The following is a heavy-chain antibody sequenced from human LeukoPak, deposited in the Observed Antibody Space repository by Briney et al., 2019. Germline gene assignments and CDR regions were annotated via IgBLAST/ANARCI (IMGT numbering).Heavy chain of an antibody. CDR3: ARGKGIDDGDYGFKDRGSDY. J-gene: IGHJ4*02. V-gene: IGHV4-59*01. Sequence: SETLSLTCSVSVSGASISNYYWSWIRQPPGKGLEWIGYIYNSGITNYKSSLKSRVTISVDTSRNQFSLKLRSVTAADTAVYYCARGKGIDDGDYGFKDRGSDYWSQGTLVTVSS. D-gene: IGHD4-17*01. CDR1: GASISNYY. CDR2: IYNSGIT.